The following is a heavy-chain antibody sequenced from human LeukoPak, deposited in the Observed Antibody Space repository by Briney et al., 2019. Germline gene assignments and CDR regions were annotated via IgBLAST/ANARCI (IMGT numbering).Heavy chain of an antibody. J-gene: IGHJ4*02. D-gene: IGHD5-24*01. Sequence: GGSLRLSCVASGFSFSNFWMTWVRQAPGKGLEWVANIKQDGSKKSYVDSVKGRFTISRDNAKNSLYLQMNSLRAEDTAIYYCTRVGYIDGGIDYWGQGTLVTVSS. CDR2: IKQDGSKK. CDR1: GFSFSNFW. V-gene: IGHV3-7*04. CDR3: TRVGYIDGGIDY.